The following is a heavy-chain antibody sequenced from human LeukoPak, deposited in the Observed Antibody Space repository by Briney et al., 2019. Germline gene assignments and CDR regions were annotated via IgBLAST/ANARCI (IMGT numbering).Heavy chain of an antibody. Sequence: GESLKISCAASGFTFSSYAMHWVRQAPGKGLEWVAVISYDGSNKYYADSVKGRFTISRDNSKNTLYLQMNSLRAEDTAVYYSARLDSSGWYVFDYWGQGTLVTVSS. CDR3: ARLDSSGWYVFDY. J-gene: IGHJ4*02. V-gene: IGHV3-30-3*01. D-gene: IGHD6-19*01. CDR2: ISYDGSNK. CDR1: GFTFSSYA.